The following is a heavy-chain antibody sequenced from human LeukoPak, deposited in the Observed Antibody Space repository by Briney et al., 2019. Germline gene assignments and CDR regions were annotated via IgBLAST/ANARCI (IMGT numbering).Heavy chain of an antibody. CDR3: ARSNNDGDYLGVGFDY. D-gene: IGHD4-17*01. Sequence: ALVKVSCKASGYTFSSYAMNWVRQARGQGLEWMGWINTNTGNPTYAQGFTGRFVFSLDTSVSTAYLQISSLQAEDTAVYYCARSNNDGDYLGVGFDYWGQGTLVTVSS. CDR1: GYTFSSYA. V-gene: IGHV7-4-1*02. J-gene: IGHJ4*02. CDR2: INTNTGNP.